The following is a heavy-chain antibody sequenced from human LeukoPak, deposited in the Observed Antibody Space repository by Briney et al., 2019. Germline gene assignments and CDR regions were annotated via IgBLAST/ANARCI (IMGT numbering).Heavy chain of an antibody. CDR3: ASHRVVYGDYWFFGY. Sequence: ASVTVSCKASGYTFTCYYMHWVRQAPAQGLEWVGWINPNSGGTNFARNFQGRGTMTRDTANSTAYMELNMLRSGDPAPYYCASHRVVYGDYWFFGYWGQGALVTVS. CDR1: GYTFTCYY. V-gene: IGHV1-2*02. D-gene: IGHD4-17*01. CDR2: INPNSGGT. J-gene: IGHJ4*02.